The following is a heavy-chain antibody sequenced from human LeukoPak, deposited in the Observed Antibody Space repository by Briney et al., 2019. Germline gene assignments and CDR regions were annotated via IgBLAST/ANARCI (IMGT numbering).Heavy chain of an antibody. D-gene: IGHD2-2*01. V-gene: IGHV4-61*05. CDR3: AGSYCSSTSCPKVYYYYMDV. CDR1: GFSMSSSGYY. Sequence: SETLSLTCTVSGFSMSSSGYYWGWIRQPPGKGLEWIGRIYTSGSTNYNPSLKSRVTMSVDTSKNQFSLKLSSVTAADTAVYYCAGSYCSSTSCPKVYYYYMDVWGKGTTVTISS. J-gene: IGHJ6*03. CDR2: IYTSGST.